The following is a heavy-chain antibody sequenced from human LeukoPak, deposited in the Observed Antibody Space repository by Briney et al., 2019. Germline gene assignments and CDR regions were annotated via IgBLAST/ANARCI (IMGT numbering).Heavy chain of an antibody. V-gene: IGHV3-30*02. CDR1: GFTFSSHG. Sequence: GGSLRLSCAASGFTFSSHGMHWVRQAPGKGLEWVAFIWYDGSNKYYTDSVKGRFTISRDISKNTLYLQMNSLRAEDTAIYYCAAGRFWSGYYDYWGQGTLVTVSS. J-gene: IGHJ4*02. CDR2: IWYDGSNK. CDR3: AAGRFWSGYYDY. D-gene: IGHD3-3*01.